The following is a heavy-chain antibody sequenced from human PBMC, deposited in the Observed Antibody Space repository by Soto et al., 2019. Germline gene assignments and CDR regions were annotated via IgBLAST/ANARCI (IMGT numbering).Heavy chain of an antibody. J-gene: IGHJ4*02. CDR1: GGSISSGGYS. CDR3: ARGLNTAAALDY. D-gene: IGHD6-13*01. V-gene: IGHV4-30-2*01. CDR2: IFHSGST. Sequence: QLQLQESGSGLVKPSQTLSLTCAVSGGSISSGGYSWSWIRQPPGKGLEWIGYIFHSGSTYYNPSLQSRVTLSVDRSMNQFSLKLSSVTAADTAVYYCARGLNTAAALDYWGQGTLVTVSS.